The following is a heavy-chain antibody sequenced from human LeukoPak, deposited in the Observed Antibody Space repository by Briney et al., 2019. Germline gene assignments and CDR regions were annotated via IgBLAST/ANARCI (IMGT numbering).Heavy chain of an antibody. CDR1: GFTSSSYG. Sequence: GGSLRLSCAASGFTSSSYGMHWVRQAPGKGLEWVAVIWYDGSNKYYADSVKGRFTISRDNSKNTLYLQMNSLRAEDTAVYYCAKAGNYYYYYGMDVWGQGTTVTVSS. V-gene: IGHV3-30*02. D-gene: IGHD1-26*01. CDR3: AKAGNYYYYYGMDV. J-gene: IGHJ6*02. CDR2: IWYDGSNK.